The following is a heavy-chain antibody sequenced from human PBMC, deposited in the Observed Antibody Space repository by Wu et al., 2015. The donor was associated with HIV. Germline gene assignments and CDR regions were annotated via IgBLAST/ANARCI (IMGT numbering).Heavy chain of an antibody. Sequence: QVQLVQSGAEVKKPGASVKVSCKASGYTFTGYYMHWVRQAPGQGLEWMGWINPNSGGTNYAQKFQGRVTMTRDTSISTAYMELSRLRSDDTAVYYCARGLDVDTAISEDWFDPWGQGTLVTVLL. J-gene: IGHJ5*02. V-gene: IGHV1-2*02. D-gene: IGHD5-18*01. CDR2: INPNSGGT. CDR3: ARGLDVDTAISEDWFDP. CDR1: GYTFTGYY.